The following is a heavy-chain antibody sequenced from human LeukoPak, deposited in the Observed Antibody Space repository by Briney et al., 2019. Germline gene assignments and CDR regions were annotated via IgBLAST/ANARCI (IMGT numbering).Heavy chain of an antibody. CDR3: TTPRTYYDFWSGYRFDF. CDR1: GFTFSHFW. Sequence: GGSLRLSCAASGFTFSHFWMHRVRQVPGKGLVWVSRISGDGSNTNYADSVKGRFTISRDNARNTLYLQMNSLRAEDTAVYYCTTPRTYYDFWSGYRFDFWGRGTMVTVS. CDR2: ISGDGSNT. D-gene: IGHD3-3*01. J-gene: IGHJ3*01. V-gene: IGHV3-74*01.